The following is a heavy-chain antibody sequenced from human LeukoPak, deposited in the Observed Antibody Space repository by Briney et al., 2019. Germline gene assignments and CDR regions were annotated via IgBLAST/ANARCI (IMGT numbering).Heavy chain of an antibody. Sequence: PSETLSLTCTVSGGSFSSYYWSWVRQPPGKGLEWIGYIYYSGSTNYNPYLKSRVTISVDTSKNKFSMKLSSVTAADTAVYYCARLPAVAGTAFDYWGRGTRVTVSS. D-gene: IGHD6-19*01. CDR1: GGSFSSYY. CDR2: IYYSGST. J-gene: IGHJ4*02. CDR3: ARLPAVAGTAFDY. V-gene: IGHV4-59*08.